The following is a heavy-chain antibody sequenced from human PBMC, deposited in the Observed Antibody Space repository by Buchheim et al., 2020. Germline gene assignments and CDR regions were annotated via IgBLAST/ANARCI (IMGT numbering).Heavy chain of an antibody. CDR2: IYYSGST. CDR1: GGSISSSSYY. V-gene: IGHV4-39*01. D-gene: IGHD3-3*01. Sequence: QLQLQESGPGLVKPSETLSLTCTVSGGSISSSSYYWGWIRQPPGKGLEWIGSIYYSGSTYYNPSLKSRVTISVDTSKNQFSLKLSSVTAADTAVYYCARGMDFWSGYPSPDLNYYYYGMDVWGQGTT. CDR3: ARGMDFWSGYPSPDLNYYYYGMDV. J-gene: IGHJ6*02.